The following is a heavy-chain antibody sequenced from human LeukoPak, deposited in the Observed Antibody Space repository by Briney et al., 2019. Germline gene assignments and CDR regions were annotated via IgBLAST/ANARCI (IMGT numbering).Heavy chain of an antibody. D-gene: IGHD2-15*01. CDR2: ISWNSGSL. CDR1: GFTFDEYA. CDR3: AGGQGWHFDL. J-gene: IGHJ2*01. V-gene: IGHV3-9*01. Sequence: LPGRSLRLSCAASGFTFDEYAMHWVRQAPGKGLEWVSGISWNSGSLGYADSVKGRFTISRDNAKLYLQMNSLRAEDTAMYYCAGGQGWHFDLWGRGTLITVSS.